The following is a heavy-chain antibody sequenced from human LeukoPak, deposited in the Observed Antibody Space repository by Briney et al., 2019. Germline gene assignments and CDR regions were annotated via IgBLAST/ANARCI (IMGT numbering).Heavy chain of an antibody. CDR1: GFTFSDYY. D-gene: IGHD2-2*01. V-gene: IGHV3-11*01. CDR2: ISSSGSTI. Sequence: GGSLRLPCAASGFTFSDYYMSWIRQAPGKGLEWVSYISSSGSTIYYADSVKGRFTISRDNAKNSLYLQMNSLRAEDTAVYYCASPEGYCSSTSCPGSYYGMDVWGQGTTVTVSS. J-gene: IGHJ6*02. CDR3: ASPEGYCSSTSCPGSYYGMDV.